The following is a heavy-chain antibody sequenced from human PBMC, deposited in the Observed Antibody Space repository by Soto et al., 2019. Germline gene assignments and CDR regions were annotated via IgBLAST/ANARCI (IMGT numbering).Heavy chain of an antibody. D-gene: IGHD1-20*01. CDR2: INAGNGNT. CDR1: GYTFTSYA. Sequence: ASVKGSCKASGYTFTSYAMHWVRQAPGQRLEWMGWINAGNGNTKYSQKFQGRVTITRDTSASTAYMELSSLRSEDTAVYYCARVTGTTSNFDYWGQGTLVTVSS. J-gene: IGHJ4*02. CDR3: ARVTGTTSNFDY. V-gene: IGHV1-3*01.